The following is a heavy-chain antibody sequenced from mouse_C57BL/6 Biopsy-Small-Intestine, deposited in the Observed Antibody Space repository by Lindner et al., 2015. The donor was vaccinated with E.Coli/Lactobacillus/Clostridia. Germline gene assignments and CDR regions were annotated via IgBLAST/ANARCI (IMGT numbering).Heavy chain of an antibody. CDR3: AKGLDV. J-gene: IGHJ1*03. CDR2: ISSGSSTI. CDR1: GFTFSAYG. V-gene: IGHV5-17*01. Sequence: VQLQESGGGLVKPGGSLKLSCAASGFTFSAYGLHWVRQAPEKGLEWIAYISSGSSTIYYADTVRGRFTISRDNAKNTLFLQMTSLTSEDTAMYYCAKGLDVWGTGTTVTVSS.